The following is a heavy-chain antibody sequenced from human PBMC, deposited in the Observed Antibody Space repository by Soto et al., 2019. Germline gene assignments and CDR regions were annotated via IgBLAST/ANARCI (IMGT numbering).Heavy chain of an antibody. J-gene: IGHJ6*02. D-gene: IGHD3-10*01. Sequence: QMQLVQSGPEVKKPGTSVKVSCKASGFTFTSSAMQWVRQARGQRLEWIGWIVVGSGNTNYAQKFQERVTITRDMSTSTAYMELSSLRSVDTAVYYCAAQGPYYYGSGSLYYYGMDVWGQGTTVTVSS. V-gene: IGHV1-58*02. CDR1: GFTFTSSA. CDR2: IVVGSGNT. CDR3: AAQGPYYYGSGSLYYYGMDV.